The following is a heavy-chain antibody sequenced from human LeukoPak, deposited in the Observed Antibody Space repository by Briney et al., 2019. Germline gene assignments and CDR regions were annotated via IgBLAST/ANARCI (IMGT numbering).Heavy chain of an antibody. J-gene: IGHJ4*02. CDR3: AKGHSRAGIITNFDY. Sequence: PGGSLRLSCAASRFSFSTYAMTWVRQAPGKGLEWVSGISGNGGSIYYAGSVKGRFTISRDNSKNTLSLQMNTLRAEDTALYYCAKGHSRAGIITNFDYWGQGTVATVSS. V-gene: IGHV3-23*01. CDR1: RFSFSTYA. CDR2: ISGNGGSI. D-gene: IGHD1-14*01.